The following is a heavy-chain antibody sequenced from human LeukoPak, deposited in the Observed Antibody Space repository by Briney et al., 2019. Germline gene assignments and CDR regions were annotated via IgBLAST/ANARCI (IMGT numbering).Heavy chain of an antibody. CDR2: INQSRST. D-gene: IGHD6-13*01. V-gene: IGHV4-34*01. J-gene: IGHJ4*02. CDR1: GGSFSGYY. CDR3: ARGGSKAKY. Sequence: SETLSLTCAVYGGSFSGYYWSWIRQPPGKGLEWIGEINQSRSTNYNPSLKSRVTMSVDTSKKQFSLKLNSVTAADTAVYYCARGGSKAKYWGQGTLVIVSS.